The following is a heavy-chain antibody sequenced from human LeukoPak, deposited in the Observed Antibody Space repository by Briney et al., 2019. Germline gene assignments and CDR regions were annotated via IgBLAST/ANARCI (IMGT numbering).Heavy chain of an antibody. Sequence: GGSLRLSCAASGFTFSSYWMHWVRQAPGKGLVWVSRINSDGSSTSYADSVKGRFTISRDNAKNSLYLQMNSLRAEDTAVYYCARWDTAMVTSRFNYYYYYYMDVWGKGTTVTISS. J-gene: IGHJ6*03. CDR2: INSDGSST. V-gene: IGHV3-74*01. D-gene: IGHD5-18*01. CDR3: ARWDTAMVTSRFNYYYYYYMDV. CDR1: GFTFSSYW.